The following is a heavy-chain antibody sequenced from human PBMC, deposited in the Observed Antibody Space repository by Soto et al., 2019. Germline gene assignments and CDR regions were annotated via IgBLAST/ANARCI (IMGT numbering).Heavy chain of an antibody. J-gene: IGHJ4*02. CDR1: TLNLTTYS. CDR3: VRDGLDYYDTERLYFDK. CDR2: ISSSAVYI. V-gene: IGHV3-21*01. Sequence: CLSLSCAPSTLNLTTYSLSWVLPAPGKGLEWVASISSSAVYIDYADSVKGRFTISRDNANNSLYLQMNSLRAEDTATYYXVRDGLDYYDTERLYFDKWAQGTLVTAPQ. D-gene: IGHD3-22*01.